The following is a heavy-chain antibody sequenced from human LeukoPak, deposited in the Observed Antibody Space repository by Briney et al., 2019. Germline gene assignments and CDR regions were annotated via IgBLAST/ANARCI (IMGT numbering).Heavy chain of an antibody. D-gene: IGHD1-26*01. J-gene: IGHJ5*02. Sequence: SETLSLTCTVSSYSISSGYYWGWIRQPPGKGLEWIGSIYHSGSTYYNPSLKSRVTISVDTSKNQLSLKLSSVSAADTAMYYCARDRGQINNASVPAIVGALGWFDPWGQGTLVTVSS. CDR2: IYHSGST. CDR3: ARDRGQINNASVPAIVGALGWFDP. CDR1: SYSISSGYY. V-gene: IGHV4-38-2*02.